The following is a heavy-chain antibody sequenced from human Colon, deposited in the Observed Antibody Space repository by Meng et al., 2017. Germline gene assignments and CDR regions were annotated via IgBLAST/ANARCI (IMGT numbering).Heavy chain of an antibody. CDR2: IHPSGST. V-gene: IGHV4-34*01. J-gene: IGHJ4*02. Sequence: QVQLRQVGAGLLKPSGTLSLTCAVYGGSFSDYYLTWIHQPPGKGLEWVGEIHPSGSTYYSPSLQSRVTITLDTSKNQFSLTLSSMTAADTAVYYCARGVDWAKSGNFWGQGTLVTVSS. D-gene: IGHD3-9*01. CDR1: GGSFSDYY. CDR3: ARGVDWAKSGNF.